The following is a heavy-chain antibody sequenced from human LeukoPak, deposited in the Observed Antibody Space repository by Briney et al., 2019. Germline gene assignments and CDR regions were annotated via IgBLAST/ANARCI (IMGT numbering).Heavy chain of an antibody. Sequence: GGSLRLSCAASGFTFDDYAMHWVRQGPGKGLEWISGITWNTDTIGYADSVMGRFTISRDNAKNSLYLQMNSLRPEDTALYHCAKDISVGTTPYYFDSWGQGTLVTVSS. CDR1: GFTFDDYA. J-gene: IGHJ4*02. D-gene: IGHD1-26*01. V-gene: IGHV3-9*01. CDR3: AKDISVGTTPYYFDS. CDR2: ITWNTDTI.